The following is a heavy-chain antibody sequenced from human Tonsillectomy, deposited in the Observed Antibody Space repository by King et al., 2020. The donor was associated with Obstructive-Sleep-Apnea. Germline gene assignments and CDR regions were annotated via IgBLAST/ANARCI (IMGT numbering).Heavy chain of an antibody. V-gene: IGHV5-51*01. CDR3: ARRRSGSGSYHIDY. J-gene: IGHJ4*02. Sequence: QLVQSGAEVKKPGESLKISCKGSGYSFTSYWIGWVGQVPGKGLEWIGIISPGCSDTRYSPSFQGQVTIPADKANSPAYLQWSSLKASDTAMYYCARRRSGSGSYHIDYWGQGTLVTVSS. D-gene: IGHD3-10*01. CDR1: GYSFTSYW. CDR2: ISPGCSDT.